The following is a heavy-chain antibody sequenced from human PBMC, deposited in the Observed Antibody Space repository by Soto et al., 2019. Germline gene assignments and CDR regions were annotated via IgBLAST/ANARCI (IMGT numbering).Heavy chain of an antibody. CDR1: GYTFTSYY. D-gene: IGHD3-10*01. CDR3: ARLYYGSGSYLYYYGMDV. J-gene: IGHJ6*02. V-gene: IGHV1-46*01. CDR2: INPSGGST. Sequence: QVQLVQSGAEVKKPGASVKVSCKASGYTFTSYYMHWVRQAPGQGLEWMGIINPSGGSTSYAQKIQGRVTMPRDTSTSTVYMELSSLRSEDTAVYYCARLYYGSGSYLYYYGMDVWGQGTTVTVSS.